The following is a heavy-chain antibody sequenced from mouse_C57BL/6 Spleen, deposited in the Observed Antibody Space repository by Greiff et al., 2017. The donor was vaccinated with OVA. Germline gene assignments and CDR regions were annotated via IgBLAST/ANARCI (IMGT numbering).Heavy chain of an antibody. V-gene: IGHV3-6*01. D-gene: IGHD2-5*01. CDR2: ISYDGSN. CDR3: ARVGAYYSNYGYFDV. Sequence: DVKLVESGPGLVKPSQSLSLTCSVTGYSITSGYYWNWIRQFPGNKLEWMGYISYDGSNKYNPSLKNRISITRDTSKNQFFLKLNSVTTEDTATYYCARVGAYYSNYGYFDVWGTGTTVTVSS. J-gene: IGHJ1*03. CDR1: GYSITSGYY.